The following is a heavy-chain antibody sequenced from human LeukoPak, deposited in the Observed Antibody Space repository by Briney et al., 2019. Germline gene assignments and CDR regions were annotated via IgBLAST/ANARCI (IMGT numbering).Heavy chain of an antibody. CDR2: IYTSGST. J-gene: IGHJ4*02. Sequence: SQTLSLTCTVSGGSISSGSYYWSWIRQPAGKGLEWIGRIYTSGSTNYNPSLKSRVTISVDTSKNQFSLKLSSVTAADTAVYYCARDWNRYAYWGQGTLVTVSS. CDR1: GGSISSGSYY. V-gene: IGHV4-61*02. D-gene: IGHD1-1*01. CDR3: ARDWNRYAY.